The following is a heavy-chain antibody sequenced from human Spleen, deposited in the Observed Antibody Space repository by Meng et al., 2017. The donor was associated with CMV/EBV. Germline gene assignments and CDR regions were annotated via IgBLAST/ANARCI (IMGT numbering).Heavy chain of an antibody. V-gene: IGHV3-21*01. CDR3: TTDEHSPERYYYYGMDV. J-gene: IGHJ6*02. CDR1: GFTFSNYN. CDR2: ISSSSSYA. Sequence: GGSLRLSCAASGFTFSNYNMNWVRQAPGRGLEWVSSISSSSSYAYHADSVKGRLTISRDNAKNSLYLQMNSLRADDTAVYYCTTDEHSPERYYYYGMDVWGQGTTVTVSS. D-gene: IGHD3-3*02.